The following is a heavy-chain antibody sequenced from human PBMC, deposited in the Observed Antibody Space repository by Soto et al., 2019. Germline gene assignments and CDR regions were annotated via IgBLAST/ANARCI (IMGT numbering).Heavy chain of an antibody. J-gene: IGHJ4*02. CDR3: AKDRGSGNYGVLKDFEY. CDR2: MSGSGAKT. CDR1: GFTFAGYA. V-gene: IGHV3-23*01. Sequence: EVQLLESGGGLVQPGGYLRSSWESSGFTFAGYAINWVRQAPGKGLEWVSAMSGSGAKTFYADSVKGRFTISRDNSKNTVYLQMNSLRGDDTAIYFCAKDRGSGNYGVLKDFEYWGQGTLVTVSS. D-gene: IGHD1-26*01.